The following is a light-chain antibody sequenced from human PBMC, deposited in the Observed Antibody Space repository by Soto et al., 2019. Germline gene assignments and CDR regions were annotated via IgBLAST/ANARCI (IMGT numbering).Light chain of an antibody. V-gene: IGKV1-5*01. CDR1: QSISNW. CDR3: QQYNSYTGT. J-gene: IGKJ1*01. CDR2: DAS. Sequence: DIQMTQSPSTLSASVGDRVTITCRASQSISNWLAWYQQKPGKAPNLLIYDASNLESGVPSRFSGSGSGTKFTLTISSLQPDDFATYHCQQYNSYTGTFGQGTKVDIK.